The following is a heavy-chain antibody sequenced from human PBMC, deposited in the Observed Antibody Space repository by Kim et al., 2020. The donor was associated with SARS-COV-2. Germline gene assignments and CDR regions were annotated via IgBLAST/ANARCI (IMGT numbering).Heavy chain of an antibody. J-gene: IGHJ4*02. CDR3: AKGPYPWQWLVPLYY. V-gene: IGHV3-30*18. CDR1: GFTFSSYG. D-gene: IGHD6-19*01. Sequence: GGSLRLSCAASGFTFSSYGMHWVRQAPGKGLEWVAVISSDGSNKYYADSVKGRFTISRDNSKNTLYLQMNSLRAEDTAVYYCAKGPYPWQWLVPLYYWGQGTLVTVSS. CDR2: ISSDGSNK.